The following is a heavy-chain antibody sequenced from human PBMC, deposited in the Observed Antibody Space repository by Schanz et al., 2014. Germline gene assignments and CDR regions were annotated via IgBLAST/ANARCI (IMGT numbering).Heavy chain of an antibody. J-gene: IGHJ4*02. D-gene: IGHD3-16*01. CDR3: AREGLGADY. CDR2: ISGSGETT. CDR1: GFTFSSYA. V-gene: IGHV3-23*01. Sequence: EVQLLESGGGLVQPGGSLRLSCAASGFTFSSYAMSWVRQAPGKGLEWVSAISGSGETTYYADSVKGRFTISRDNSKNALYLQMNRLRAEDTAVYYCAREGLGADYWGQGTLVTVSS.